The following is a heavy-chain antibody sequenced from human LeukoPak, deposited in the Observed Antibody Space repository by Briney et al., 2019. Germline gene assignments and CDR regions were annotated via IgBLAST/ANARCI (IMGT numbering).Heavy chain of an antibody. Sequence: GGSLRLSCEASGFMFSSSAMSWVRQAPGKGLEWVSEISGSGRNTYYADSVKGRFIISRDNSKSTVSLQMNSLRAEDTAVYYCAKNYVGIAVDYWGQGTLVTVSS. J-gene: IGHJ4*02. V-gene: IGHV3-23*01. CDR3: AKNYVGIAVDY. CDR2: ISGSGRNT. D-gene: IGHD6-13*01. CDR1: GFMFSSSA.